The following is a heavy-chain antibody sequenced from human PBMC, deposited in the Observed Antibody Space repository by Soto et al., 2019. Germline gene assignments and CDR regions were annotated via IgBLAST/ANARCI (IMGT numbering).Heavy chain of an antibody. CDR2: IWYDGSNE. Sequence: QVHLVESGGGVVQPGGSLRLSCAASGFTFSAYSMHWIRQAPGKGLEWVAVIWYDGSNEYFAESVRGRFSISRDNTKNILYLHMDSLRVEDTAVYYCARDWTNDYWGQGTLVTVSS. V-gene: IGHV3-33*01. J-gene: IGHJ4*02. CDR3: ARDWTNDY. CDR1: GFTFSAYS. D-gene: IGHD3-3*01.